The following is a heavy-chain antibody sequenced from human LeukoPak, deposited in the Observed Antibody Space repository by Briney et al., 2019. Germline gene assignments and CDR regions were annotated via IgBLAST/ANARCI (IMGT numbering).Heavy chain of an antibody. CDR3: AKGGYSSGWRNHFDY. CDR1: GFTFSSYG. D-gene: IGHD6-19*01. J-gene: IGHJ4*02. Sequence: GGSLRLSRAASGFTFSSYGITWVRQAPGKGLEWVSTISATGGSTYYADSVKGRFTISRDNSKDTLYLQMNSLRAEDTAVYYCAKGGYSSGWRNHFDYWGQGTLVTVSS. V-gene: IGHV3-23*01. CDR2: ISATGGST.